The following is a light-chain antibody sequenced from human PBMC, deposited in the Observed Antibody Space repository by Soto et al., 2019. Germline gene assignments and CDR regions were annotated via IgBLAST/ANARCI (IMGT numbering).Light chain of an antibody. CDR2: KAS. V-gene: IGKV1-5*03. CDR1: QTISSW. J-gene: IGKJ1*01. CDR3: QQYNAYPWP. Sequence: DIQMTQSPSTLSGSVGDRVTITCRASQTISSWLAWYQQKPGKAPKLLIYKASTLESGVPSNFSGSGSGTEFTLTISSLQPEDFATYYCQQYNAYPWPFGQRSKVDI.